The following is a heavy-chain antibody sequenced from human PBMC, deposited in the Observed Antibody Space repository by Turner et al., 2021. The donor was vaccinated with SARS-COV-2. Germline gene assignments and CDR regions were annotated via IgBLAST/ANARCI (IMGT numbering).Heavy chain of an antibody. V-gene: IGHV3-30*04. CDR1: GFTFSSYA. D-gene: IGHD3-9*01. CDR2: ISYDGSNK. CDR3: AKDSVILTGYGYYYYGMDV. J-gene: IGHJ6*02. Sequence: QVQLVESGGGVVQPGRSLRLSCAASGFTFSSYAMHWVRQAPGKGLEWVAVISYDGSNKYYADSVKGRFTISRDNSKNTLYLQMNSLRAEDTAVYYCAKDSVILTGYGYYYYGMDVWGQGTTVTVSS.